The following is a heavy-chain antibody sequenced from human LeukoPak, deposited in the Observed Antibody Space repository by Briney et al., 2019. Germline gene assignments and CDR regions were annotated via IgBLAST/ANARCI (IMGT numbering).Heavy chain of an antibody. CDR2: ISGSDGST. J-gene: IGHJ6*02. Sequence: QSGGSLRLSCAASGXTFSSYAMSWVRQAPGKGLEWVSAISGSDGSTYYADSVKGRFTISRDNAKNSLYLQMNSLRAEDTAVYYCAREQRFYSSSWKAYYYYGMDVWGQGTTVTVSS. CDR3: AREQRFYSSSWKAYYYYGMDV. CDR1: GXTFSSYA. D-gene: IGHD6-13*01. V-gene: IGHV3-23*01.